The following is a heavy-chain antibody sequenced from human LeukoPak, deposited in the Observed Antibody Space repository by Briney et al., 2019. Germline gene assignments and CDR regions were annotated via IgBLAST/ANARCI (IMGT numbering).Heavy chain of an antibody. CDR3: ARVFGDTGSYYTY. CDR1: GYTFTSYG. CDR2: ISAYNGNT. D-gene: IGHD1-26*01. Sequence: AAVKVSCKASGYTFTSYGISWVRQAPVQGLEWMGWISAYNGNTNYAQKLQGRVTMTTDTSTSTAYMELSRLRSDDTALYYCARVFGDTGSYYTYWGQGTLVTVSS. V-gene: IGHV1-18*01. J-gene: IGHJ4*02.